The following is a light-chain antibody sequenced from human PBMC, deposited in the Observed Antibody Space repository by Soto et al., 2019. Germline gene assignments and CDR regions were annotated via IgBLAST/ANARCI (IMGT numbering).Light chain of an antibody. V-gene: IGLV2-23*02. CDR3: CSYAGSSTYVV. J-gene: IGLJ2*01. CDR2: EVS. Sequence: QSALTQSASVSGSPGQSITISCTGSSRDVGNYNLVSWYQQHPGKAPKLMIYEVSKRPSGVANRFSGSKSGNTASLTISGLQAEDEADYYCCSYAGSSTYVVFGGGTKPPS. CDR1: SRDVGNYNL.